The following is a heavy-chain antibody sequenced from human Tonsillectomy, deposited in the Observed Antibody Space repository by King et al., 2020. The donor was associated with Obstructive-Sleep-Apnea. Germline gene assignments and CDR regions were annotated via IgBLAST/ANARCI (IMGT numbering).Heavy chain of an antibody. CDR3: ARVRGWYAYGMDV. CDR2: MNSDGSTT. J-gene: IGHJ6*02. V-gene: IGHV3-74*01. Sequence: VQLVESGGGLVQPGGSLRLSCAASGFPFRRYWMHWVRQDPGKGLVWVSRMNSDGSTTTYADSVKGRFTMSRDNAKNTLYLQMNSRRAEDTAVYYWARVRGWYAYGMDVWGQGTTVTVSS. D-gene: IGHD6-19*01. CDR1: GFPFRRYW.